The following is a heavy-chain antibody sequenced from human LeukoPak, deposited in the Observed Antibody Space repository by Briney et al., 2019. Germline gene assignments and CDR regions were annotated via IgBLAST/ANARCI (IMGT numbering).Heavy chain of an antibody. V-gene: IGHV4-61*01. Sequence: PSETLSLTCTVSGGSVSSGSYSCSWIRQPPGKRLEWIGYIYYSGSTDYNPSLKSRLTISVDTPKNQFSLKLSSVTAADTAVYYCARDRMAAAGRVFDYWGQGTLVTVSS. D-gene: IGHD6-13*01. CDR2: IYYSGST. J-gene: IGHJ4*02. CDR1: GGSVSSGSYS. CDR3: ARDRMAAAGRVFDY.